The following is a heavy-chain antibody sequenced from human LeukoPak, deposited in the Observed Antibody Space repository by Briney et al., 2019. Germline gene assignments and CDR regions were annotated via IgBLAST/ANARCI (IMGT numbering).Heavy chain of an antibody. Sequence: PGGSLRLTCAASGFTFSSYWMSWVRQAPGKGLEWVANIKQDGSEKYYVDSVKGRFTISRDNSRNTLYLQMNSLRAEDTALYYCARDRAGYDYGDYWGQGTLVTVSS. D-gene: IGHD2-15*01. J-gene: IGHJ4*02. CDR3: ARDRAGYDYGDY. CDR1: GFTFSSYW. V-gene: IGHV3-7*03. CDR2: IKQDGSEK.